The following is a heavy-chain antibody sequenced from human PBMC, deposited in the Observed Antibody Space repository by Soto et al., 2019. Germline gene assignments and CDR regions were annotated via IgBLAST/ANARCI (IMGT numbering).Heavy chain of an antibody. J-gene: IGHJ4*02. D-gene: IGHD3-3*01. CDR3: ARYRRMHYDFWSGSSQPFDY. CDR2: SYHSGSS. Sequence: SETLSLTCTVSGGSINSAGHSWGWVRQSPGKGLEWIGYSYHSGSSYYNPSLQSRVTISVDRSKAQFYLKLSSVTAADTAVYYCARYRRMHYDFWSGSSQPFDYWGQGTLVTVSS. V-gene: IGHV4-30-2*06. CDR1: GGSINSAGHS.